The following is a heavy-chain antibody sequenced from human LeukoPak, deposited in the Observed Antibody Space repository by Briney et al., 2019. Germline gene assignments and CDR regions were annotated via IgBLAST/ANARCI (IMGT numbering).Heavy chain of an antibody. J-gene: IGHJ4*02. V-gene: IGHV3-21*01. CDR1: GFTFSTYS. CDR2: ISSSSSYI. Sequence: PGGSLRLSCAASGFTFSTYSMNWVRQAPGKGLEWVSSISSSSSYIYYADSMKGRFTISRDNAKSSLFLQMNSLRAEDTAVYYCAREYYDSSGFPYWGQGTLVTVSS. D-gene: IGHD3-22*01. CDR3: AREYYDSSGFPY.